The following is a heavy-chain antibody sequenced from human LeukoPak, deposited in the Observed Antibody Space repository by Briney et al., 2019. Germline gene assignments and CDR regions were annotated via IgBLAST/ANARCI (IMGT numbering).Heavy chain of an antibody. D-gene: IGHD3-3*01. Sequence: SETLSLTCAVYGGSFSGYYWSWIRQPPGKGLEWIGEINHSGSTNYNPSLKSRVTISVDTSKNQFSLKLSSVTAADTAVYYCARDGTSITIFGVVIIPGFDYWGQGTLVTVSS. CDR3: ARDGTSITIFGVVIIPGFDY. CDR1: GGSFSGYY. J-gene: IGHJ4*02. V-gene: IGHV4-34*01. CDR2: INHSGST.